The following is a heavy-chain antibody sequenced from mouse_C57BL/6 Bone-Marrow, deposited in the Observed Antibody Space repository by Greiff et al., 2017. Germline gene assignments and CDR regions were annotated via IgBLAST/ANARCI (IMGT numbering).Heavy chain of an antibody. V-gene: IGHV1-69*01. D-gene: IGHD3-2*02. CDR1: GYTFTSYW. J-gene: IGHJ3*01. Sequence: QVQLQQPGAELVMPGASVKLSCKASGYTFTSYWMHWVKQRPGQGLEWIGEIDPSDSYTNYNQKFKGKSTLTVDKSSSTAYMQISSLTSEDSAVYYCARERTGQAFAYWGQGTLVTVSA. CDR2: IDPSDSYT. CDR3: ARERTGQAFAY.